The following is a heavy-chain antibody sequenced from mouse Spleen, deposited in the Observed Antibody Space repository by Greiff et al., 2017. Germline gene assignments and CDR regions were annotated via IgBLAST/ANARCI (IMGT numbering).Heavy chain of an antibody. V-gene: IGHV5-9*04. D-gene: IGHD1-1*02. Sequence: EVKVVESGGGLVKLGGSLKLSCAASGFTFSSYAMSWVRQTPEKRLEWVATISSGGGNTYYPDSVKGRFTISRDNAKNTLYLQMSSLKSEDTAMYYCARQGGSPFAYWGQGTLVTVSA. J-gene: IGHJ3*01. CDR3: ARQGGSPFAY. CDR1: GFTFSSYA. CDR2: ISSGGGNT.